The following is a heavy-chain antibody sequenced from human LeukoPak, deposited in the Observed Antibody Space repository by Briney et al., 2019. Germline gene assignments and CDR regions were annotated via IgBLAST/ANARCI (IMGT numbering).Heavy chain of an antibody. CDR1: GGSISSSNW. J-gene: IGHJ4*02. D-gene: IGHD6-13*01. CDR3: ARDSSIAAAGTKSAFDY. CDR2: IYHSGST. V-gene: IGHV4-4*02. Sequence: SETLSLTCAVSGGSISSSNWWSWVRQPPGKGLEWIGEIYHSGSTNYNPSLKSRVTISVDKSKNQLSLKLSSVTAADTAVYYCARDSSIAAAGTKSAFDYWGQGTLVTVSS.